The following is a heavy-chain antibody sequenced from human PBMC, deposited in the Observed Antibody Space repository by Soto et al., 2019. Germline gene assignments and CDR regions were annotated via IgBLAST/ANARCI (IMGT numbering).Heavy chain of an antibody. Sequence: TLSLTCPVSGDSIISSDFYWGWVRQPPGKGLEWIGSIFYLGSSYYNPSLKSRVTMSVDTSKNQFSLRLRSVTAADTALYFCARHSLALRKNNWFDPWGQGIMVTDSS. V-gene: IGHV4-39*01. D-gene: IGHD3-3*02. CDR2: IFYLGSS. CDR3: ARHSLALRKNNWFDP. J-gene: IGHJ5*02. CDR1: GDSIISSDFY.